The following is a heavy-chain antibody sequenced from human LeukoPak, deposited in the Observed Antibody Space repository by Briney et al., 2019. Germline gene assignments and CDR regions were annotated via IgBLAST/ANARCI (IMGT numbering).Heavy chain of an antibody. CDR3: ATEMATTQPTEFDY. J-gene: IGHJ4*02. CDR1: GGTFSRYG. CDR2: IIPILGLA. V-gene: IGHV1-69*04. Sequence: SVKVSCKASGGTFSRYGISWVRQAPGQGLEWMGRIIPILGLANYAQKFQGRVTITADKSTSTAYMELSSLRSEDAAVYFCATEMATTQPTEFDYWGRGTLVTVSS. D-gene: IGHD5-24*01.